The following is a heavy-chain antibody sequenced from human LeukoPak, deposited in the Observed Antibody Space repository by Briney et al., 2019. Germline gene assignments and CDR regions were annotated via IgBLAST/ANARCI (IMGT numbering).Heavy chain of an antibody. CDR1: GYTFTGYY. J-gene: IGHJ3*02. Sequence: GASVKVSCKASGYTFTGYYMHWVRQAPGQGLEWMGWINPNSGGTNYAQEFQGRVTMTRDTSISTAYMELSRLRSDDTAVYYCAREGGLGYSGYRLDHNAFDIWGQGTMVTVSS. CDR2: INPNSGGT. V-gene: IGHV1-2*02. D-gene: IGHD5-12*01. CDR3: AREGGLGYSGYRLDHNAFDI.